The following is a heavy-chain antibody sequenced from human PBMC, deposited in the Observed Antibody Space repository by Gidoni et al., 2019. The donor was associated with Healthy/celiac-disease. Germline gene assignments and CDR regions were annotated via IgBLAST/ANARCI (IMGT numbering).Heavy chain of an antibody. D-gene: IGHD6-19*01. CDR1: GGSFSGYY. CDR3: ARGGKWLANLPSLTHRYGMDV. V-gene: IGHV4-34*01. J-gene: IGHJ6*02. CDR2: INHSGST. Sequence: QVQLQQWGAGLLKPSETLSLPCAVYGGSFSGYYWSWIRQPPGKGLEWIGEINHSGSTNYNPSLKSRVTISVDTSKNQFSLKLSSVTAADTAVYYCARGGKWLANLPSLTHRYGMDVWGQGTTVTVSS.